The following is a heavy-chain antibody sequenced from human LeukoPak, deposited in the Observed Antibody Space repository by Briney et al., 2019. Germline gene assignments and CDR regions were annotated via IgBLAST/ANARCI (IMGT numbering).Heavy chain of an antibody. CDR3: ARGGIAGFDY. CDR2: IYYSGST. Sequence: PSETLSLTCTVSGGSTSSYYWSWIRQPPGKGLEWIGYIYYSGSTNYNPSLKSRVTISVDTSKNQFSLKLSSVTAADTAVYYCARGGIAGFDYWGQGTLVTVSS. D-gene: IGHD6-13*01. V-gene: IGHV4-59*01. J-gene: IGHJ4*02. CDR1: GGSTSSYY.